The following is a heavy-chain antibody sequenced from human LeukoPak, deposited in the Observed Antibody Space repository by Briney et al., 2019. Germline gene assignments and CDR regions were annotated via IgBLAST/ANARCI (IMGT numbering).Heavy chain of an antibody. CDR3: AKEGRIVVVPAATHYGMDV. V-gene: IGHV3-33*06. CDR1: GFTFSSYG. J-gene: IGHJ6*02. D-gene: IGHD2-2*01. Sequence: GGSLRLSCAASGFTFSSYGMHWVRQAPGKGLEWVAVIWYDGSNKYYADSVKGRFTISRDNSKNTLYLQMNSLRAEDTAVYYCAKEGRIVVVPAATHYGMDVWGQGTTVTVSS. CDR2: IWYDGSNK.